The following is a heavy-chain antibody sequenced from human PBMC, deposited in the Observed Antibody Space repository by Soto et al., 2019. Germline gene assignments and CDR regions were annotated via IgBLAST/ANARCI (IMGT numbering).Heavy chain of an antibody. Sequence: EVQLVESGGGFVKPGGSLRLSCAASGFSFSNGYMNWVRQAPGRGLEWVGRIKSESDGGTRDYAAPVKGRVTISRDNSINTVYLQMDRLETEDTGIYYCTTRKEVEGLRFLQWMFHDWGQGNLVTVS. V-gene: IGHV3-15*01. CDR1: GFSFSNGY. D-gene: IGHD3-3*01. CDR3: TTRKEVEGLRFLQWMFHD. CDR2: IKSESDGGTR. J-gene: IGHJ4*02.